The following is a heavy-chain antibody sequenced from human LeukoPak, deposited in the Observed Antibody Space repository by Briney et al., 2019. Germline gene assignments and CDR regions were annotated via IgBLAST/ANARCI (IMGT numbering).Heavy chain of an antibody. CDR2: ISGSGGST. D-gene: IGHD2-15*01. J-gene: IGHJ4*02. CDR3: AKGGRAAHYFDY. CDR1: GYTFSSYA. Sequence: GGSLRLSCAASGYTFSSYAMSWVRQAPGKGLEWVSAISGSGGSTYYADSVKGRFTISRDNSKNTLYLQMNSLRAEDTAVYYCAKGGRAAHYFDYWGQGTLVTVSS. V-gene: IGHV3-23*01.